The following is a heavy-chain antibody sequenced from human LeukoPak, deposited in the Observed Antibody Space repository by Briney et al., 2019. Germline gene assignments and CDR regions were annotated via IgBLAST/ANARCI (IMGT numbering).Heavy chain of an antibody. J-gene: IGHJ4*02. CDR1: GGSISSYY. CDR3: ARMVVTPNY. V-gene: IGHV4-59*04. Sequence: SETLSLTCTVSGGSISSYYWSWIRQPPGKGLEWIGYIYYSGSTYYNPSLKSRVTMSVDTSKNQFSLKLSSVTAADTAVYYCARMVVTPNYWGQGTLVTISS. D-gene: IGHD2-21*02. CDR2: IYYSGST.